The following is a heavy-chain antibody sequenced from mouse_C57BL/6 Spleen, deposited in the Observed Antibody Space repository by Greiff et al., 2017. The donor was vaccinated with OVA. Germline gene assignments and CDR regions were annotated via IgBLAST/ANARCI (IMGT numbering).Heavy chain of an antibody. V-gene: IGHV14-2*01. D-gene: IGHD1-1*01. CDR1: GFNIKDYY. Sequence: VQLQQSGAELVKPGASVKLSCTASGFNIKDYYMHWVKQRTEQGLEWIGRIDPEDGETKYAPKFPGKATITADTSSNTAYLQLSILTSEDTAVYYCARLVYYVSSYGYFDFWGTGTAVTVSS. J-gene: IGHJ1*03. CDR3: ARLVYYVSSYGYFDF. CDR2: IDPEDGET.